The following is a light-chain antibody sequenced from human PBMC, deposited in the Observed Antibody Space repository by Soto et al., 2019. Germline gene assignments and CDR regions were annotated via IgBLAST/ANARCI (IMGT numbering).Light chain of an antibody. CDR1: QNVGGD. CDR3: QEYNGRSS. CDR2: RTS. Sequence: EGVTTQSPATLSVSPGERATLSCRASQNVGGDLAWYQQKPGQAPRLLIYRTSTRANGTPVRFSGSGSGTEFTLTISSLQSEDFAVYDGQEYNGRSSVGQGTKVEMK. V-gene: IGKV3-15*01. J-gene: IGKJ1*01.